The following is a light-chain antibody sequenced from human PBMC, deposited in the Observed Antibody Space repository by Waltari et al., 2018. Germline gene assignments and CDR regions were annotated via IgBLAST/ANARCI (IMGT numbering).Light chain of an antibody. CDR2: AAS. CDR1: QSITSY. V-gene: IGKV1-39*01. J-gene: IGKJ3*01. CDR3: QQSYSTPIH. Sequence: DIQMTQSPSSLSASVGDRVTITCRASQSITSYFNWYQQKPGKAPKLLIYAASSLQSGVPSRFSGSGSGTDFTLTISSLQPEDFATYYCQQSYSTPIHFGPGTKVDIK.